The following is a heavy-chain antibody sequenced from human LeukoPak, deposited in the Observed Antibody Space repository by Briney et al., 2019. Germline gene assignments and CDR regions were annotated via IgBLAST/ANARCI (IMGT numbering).Heavy chain of an antibody. D-gene: IGHD1-26*01. V-gene: IGHV4-59*01. CDR3: ARMWGELRWELLGPAYYYYYGMDV. CDR2: IYYSGRT. CDR1: GGSISSYY. Sequence: SETLSLTCTVSGGSISSYYWSWIRQPPGKGLEWLGYIYYSGRTNYNPSLKSRVTISVDTSKNQFSLKLSSVTAADTAVYYCARMWGELRWELLGPAYYYYYGMDVWGQGTTVTVSS. J-gene: IGHJ6*02.